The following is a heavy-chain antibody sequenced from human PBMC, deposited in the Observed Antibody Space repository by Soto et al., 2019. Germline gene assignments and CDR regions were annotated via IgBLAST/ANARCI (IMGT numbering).Heavy chain of an antibody. CDR1: GFSLSTSGVG. CDR3: AHNNDFWSGYYPPNNWFDP. CDR2: IYWDDDK. D-gene: IGHD3-3*01. Sequence: SGPTLVKPTQTLTLTCTFSGFSLSTSGVGVGWIRQPPGKALEWLALIYWDDDKRYSPSLKSRLTITKDTSKNQVVLTMTNMDPVDTATYYCAHNNDFWSGYYPPNNWFDPWGQGTLVTVSS. J-gene: IGHJ5*02. V-gene: IGHV2-5*02.